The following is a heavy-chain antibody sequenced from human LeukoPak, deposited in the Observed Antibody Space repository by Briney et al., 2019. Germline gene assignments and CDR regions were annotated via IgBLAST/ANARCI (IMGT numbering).Heavy chain of an antibody. D-gene: IGHD3-22*01. CDR2: IYTSGST. J-gene: IGHJ4*02. Sequence: SETLSLTCTVSGGSISSYYWSWIRQPAGKGLEWIGRIYTSGSTNYNPSLKSRVTISVDTSKNQFSLKLSSVTAADTAVYYCARGTTYNQYYYDSSGYYSFDYWGQGTLVTVPS. CDR3: ARGTTYNQYYYDSSGYYSFDY. V-gene: IGHV4-4*07. CDR1: GGSISSYY.